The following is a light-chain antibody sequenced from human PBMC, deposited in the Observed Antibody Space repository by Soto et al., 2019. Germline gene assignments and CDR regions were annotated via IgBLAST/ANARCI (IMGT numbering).Light chain of an antibody. CDR1: QSVSSSY. V-gene: IGKV3-20*01. Sequence: ETVLTQSPGTLSLSPGERATLSCRASQSVSSSYLAWYQQKPGQAPRLLIYGASTGATGIPDRFSASGSGTDFTLTISRLEPEDFAVYYCQQYGSSPPSWTFGQGTKVEIK. CDR3: QQYGSSPPSWT. J-gene: IGKJ1*01. CDR2: GAS.